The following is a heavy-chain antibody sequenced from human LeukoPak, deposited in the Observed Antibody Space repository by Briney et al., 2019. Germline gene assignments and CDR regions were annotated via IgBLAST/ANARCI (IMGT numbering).Heavy chain of an antibody. J-gene: IGHJ4*02. V-gene: IGHV3-21*01. D-gene: IGHD3-10*01. CDR3: ARVVNYYGSGSYGY. CDR1: GFTFSSYS. Sequence: GGSLRLSCAASGFTFSSYSMNWVRQAPGKGLEWVSSISSSSSYIYYADSVKGRFTISRGNAKNSLYLQMNSLRAEDTAVYYCARVVNYYGSGSYGYWGQGTLVTVSS. CDR2: ISSSSSYI.